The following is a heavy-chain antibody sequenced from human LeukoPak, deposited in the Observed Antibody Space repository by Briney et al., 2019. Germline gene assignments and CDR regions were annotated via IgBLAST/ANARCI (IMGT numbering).Heavy chain of an antibody. J-gene: IGHJ4*02. CDR1: GFTFSSYW. V-gene: IGHV3-74*01. D-gene: IGHD2-15*01. CDR2: INSDGSST. CDR3: AKGGGSRGRSYYFDY. Sequence: GGSLRLSCAASGFTFSSYWMHWVRQAPGKGLVWVSRINSDGSSTSYADSVKGRFTISRDNSKNTMNLQMNSLRVEDTAVYYCAKGGGSRGRSYYFDYWGQGTLLTVSS.